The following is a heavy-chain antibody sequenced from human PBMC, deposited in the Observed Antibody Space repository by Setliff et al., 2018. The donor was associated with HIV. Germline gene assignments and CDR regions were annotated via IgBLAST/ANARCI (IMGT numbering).Heavy chain of an antibody. CDR2: INHSGST. CDR1: GGSFTGYY. J-gene: IGHJ5*02. Sequence: NPSETLSLTCTVYGGSFTGYYWTWIRQPPGKGLEWIGEINHSGSTNYNPSLESRVTISVDTSKKHFSLRLTSVTAADTAVYFCARGGDYNFWAGYWTWGQGTLVTVS. D-gene: IGHD3-3*01. CDR3: ARGGDYNFWAGYWT. V-gene: IGHV4-34*01.